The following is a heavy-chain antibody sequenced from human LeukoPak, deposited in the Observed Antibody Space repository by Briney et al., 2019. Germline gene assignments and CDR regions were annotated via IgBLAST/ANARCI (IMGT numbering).Heavy chain of an antibody. J-gene: IGHJ4*02. D-gene: IGHD3-22*01. V-gene: IGHV4-59*05. CDR2: IYYSGRT. CDR3: ASYDSSGYYYQRGFDY. CDR1: GGSISSYY. Sequence: SETLSLTCTVSGGSISSYYWSWIRQPPGKGLEWIGSIYYSGRTYYNPSLKSRVTISVDTSKNQFSLKLSSVTAADTAVYYCASYDSSGYYYQRGFDYWGQGTLVTVSS.